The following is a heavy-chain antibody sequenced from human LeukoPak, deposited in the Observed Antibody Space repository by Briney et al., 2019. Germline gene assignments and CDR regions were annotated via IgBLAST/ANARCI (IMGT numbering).Heavy chain of an antibody. CDR3: ARTGSS. V-gene: IGHV3-30-3*01. Sequence: PGRSLRLSCAASGFTFSSYAMHWVRQAPSKGLEWVAVISYDGSNKYYADSVKGRFTISRDSSKNTLYLQMNSRRAEDTAVYYCARTGSSWGQGTLVTVSS. CDR2: ISYDGSNK. CDR1: GFTFSSYA. J-gene: IGHJ5*02. D-gene: IGHD6-13*01.